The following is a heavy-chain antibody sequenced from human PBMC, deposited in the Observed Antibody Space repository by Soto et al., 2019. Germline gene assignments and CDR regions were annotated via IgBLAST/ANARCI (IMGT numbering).Heavy chain of an antibody. Sequence: ASVKVSGKASGYTFTSYDINWLRQATGQGLEWMGWMNPNSGNTGYAQKFQGRVTMTRNTSISTAYMELSSLRSEDTAVYYCARDEEQLVPVYGMDVWGQGTTVTVSS. CDR1: GYTFTSYD. V-gene: IGHV1-8*01. CDR2: MNPNSGNT. CDR3: ARDEEQLVPVYGMDV. D-gene: IGHD6-13*01. J-gene: IGHJ6*02.